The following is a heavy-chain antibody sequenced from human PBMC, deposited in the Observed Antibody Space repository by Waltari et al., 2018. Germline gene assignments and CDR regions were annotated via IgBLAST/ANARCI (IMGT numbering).Heavy chain of an antibody. CDR1: GYLINTGYY. J-gene: IGHJ4*01. D-gene: IGHD2-8*01. CDR3: MRSGLGYCTSHTCYRNED. Sequence: QVQLQESGPGLVRPSETLSLTCDVSGYLINTGYYWGWVLQTPGRGLQWLGTIYHGGHTYHNPSLTSLLTLSLDTAKNQLSLQLTSVTAADTAKYCCMRSGLGYCTSHTCYRNEDWGHGTLVTVSA. CDR2: IYHGGHT. V-gene: IGHV4-38-2*01.